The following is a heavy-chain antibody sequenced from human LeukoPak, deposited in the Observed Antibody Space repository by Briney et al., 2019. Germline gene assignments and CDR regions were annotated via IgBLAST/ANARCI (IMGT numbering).Heavy chain of an antibody. D-gene: IGHD5-18*01. V-gene: IGHV1-46*01. CDR2: INPSGGST. J-gene: IGHJ4*02. CDR3: ARASPGRDTAMVDDTDFDY. Sequence: ASVKVSCKASGYTLTSYYMHWVRQAPGQGLEWMGIINPSGGSTSYAQKFQGRVTMTRDTSTSTVYMELSSLRSEDTAVYYCARASPGRDTAMVDDTDFDYWGQGTLVTVSS. CDR1: GYTLTSYY.